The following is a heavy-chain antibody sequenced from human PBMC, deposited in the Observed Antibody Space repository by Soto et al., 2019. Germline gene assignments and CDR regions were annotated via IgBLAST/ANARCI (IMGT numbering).Heavy chain of an antibody. J-gene: IGHJ5*02. CDR3: AADGGFHCSSTSSYVGLLDT. CDR1: GFTFTSSA. Sequence: ASVKVSCKASGFTFTSSAVQWVRQARGQRLEWIGWIAVGSGNTNYAQKFQERVTITREMSTSTAYMELSSLRSQDTAVYYCAADGGFHCSSTSSYVGLLDTCGQGTRVSVSS. CDR2: IAVGSGNT. V-gene: IGHV1-58*01. D-gene: IGHD2-2*01.